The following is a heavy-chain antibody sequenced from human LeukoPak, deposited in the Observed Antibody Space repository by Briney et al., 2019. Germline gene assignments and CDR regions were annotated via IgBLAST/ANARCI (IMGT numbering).Heavy chain of an antibody. CDR1: GGSISSYY. J-gene: IGHJ4*02. CDR3: ARHPYGYFDY. D-gene: IGHD4-17*01. Sequence: SETLSLTCTVSGGSISSYYWSWIRQPPGKGLEWIGYSYYSGSTNYNPSLKSRVTISVDTSKNQFSLKLSSVTAADTAVYYCARHPYGYFDYWGQGTLVTVSS. V-gene: IGHV4-59*08. CDR2: SYYSGST.